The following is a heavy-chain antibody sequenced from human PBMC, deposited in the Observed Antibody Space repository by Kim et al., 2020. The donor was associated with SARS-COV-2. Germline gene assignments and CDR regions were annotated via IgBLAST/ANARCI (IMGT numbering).Heavy chain of an antibody. Sequence: GGSLRLSCAASGFTFSSYGMHWVRQAPGKGLEWVAVIWYDGSNKYYADSVKGRFTISRDNSKNTLYLQMNSLRAEDTAVYYCASAVGAIHLAFDIWGQGTMVTVSS. CDR2: IWYDGSNK. V-gene: IGHV3-33*01. D-gene: IGHD1-26*01. CDR3: ASAVGAIHLAFDI. CDR1: GFTFSSYG. J-gene: IGHJ3*02.